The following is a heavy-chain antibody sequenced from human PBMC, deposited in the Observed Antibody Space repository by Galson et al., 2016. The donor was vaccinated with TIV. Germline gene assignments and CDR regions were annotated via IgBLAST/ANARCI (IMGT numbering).Heavy chain of an antibody. CDR3: ARGGGSYYAVDS. J-gene: IGHJ4*02. D-gene: IGHD1-26*01. Sequence: SLRLSCAASGFTFDDYGMSWVRQAPGKGLEWVPGITWNGDTTGYLDPVKGRFTISRDNANNALYLEMDSLRAEDTALYYCARGGGSYYAVDSWGQGTLVTVSS. CDR1: GFTFDDYG. V-gene: IGHV3-20*04. CDR2: ITWNGDTT.